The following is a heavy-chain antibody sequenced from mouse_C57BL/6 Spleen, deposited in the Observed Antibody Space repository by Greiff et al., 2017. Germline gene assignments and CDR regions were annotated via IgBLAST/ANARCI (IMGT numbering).Heavy chain of an antibody. D-gene: IGHD1-1*02. CDR3: ARNWWDGGYYAMDD. Sequence: QVQLQQSGPGLVQPSQSLSITCTVSGFSLTSYGVHWVRQSPGKGLEWLGVIWSGGSTDYNAAFISRLGISKDNSKRQVFFKMNSLQADDTAIYYCARNWWDGGYYAMDDWGQGTSVTVSS. CDR2: IWSGGST. J-gene: IGHJ4*01. CDR1: GFSLTSYG. V-gene: IGHV2-2*01.